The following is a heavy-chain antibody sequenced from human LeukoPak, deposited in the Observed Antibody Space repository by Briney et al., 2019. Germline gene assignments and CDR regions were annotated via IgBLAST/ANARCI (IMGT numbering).Heavy chain of an antibody. CDR2: INTNSGAT. V-gene: IGHV1-2*06. CDR1: GYTFMSYY. Sequence: GASVTVSCKASGYTFMSYYIYWMRQAPGQGPEWLGRINTNSGATKYAQKSRDRVTMTRDTSTNTVYMELSGLTPDDTAVYYCARRFRDSKTYSFDYWGKGSMVTVS. D-gene: IGHD3-22*01. CDR3: ARRFRDSKTYSFDY. J-gene: IGHJ4*03.